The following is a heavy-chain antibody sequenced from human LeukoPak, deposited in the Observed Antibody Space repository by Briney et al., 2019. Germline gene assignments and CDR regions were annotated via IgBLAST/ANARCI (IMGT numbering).Heavy chain of an antibody. D-gene: IGHD4-17*01. Sequence: GGSLRLSCAASGFTFSSYSMNWVRQAPGKGQDWVSSISSSSSYIYYADSVKGRFTISRDNAKNSLYLQMNSLRAEDTAVYYYARDSPYGDFFDYWGQGTLVTVSS. J-gene: IGHJ4*02. V-gene: IGHV3-21*01. CDR1: GFTFSSYS. CDR3: ARDSPYGDFFDY. CDR2: ISSSSSYI.